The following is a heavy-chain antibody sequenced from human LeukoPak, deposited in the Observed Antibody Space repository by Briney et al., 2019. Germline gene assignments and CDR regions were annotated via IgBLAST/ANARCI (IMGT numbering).Heavy chain of an antibody. CDR3: AKEYCGGGRCYDDFFDY. CDR1: RFTFSNAW. D-gene: IGHD2-15*01. Sequence: KPGGSLRLSCAASRFTFSNAWMSWVRQAPGKGLEWVGRIKSKTEGGTTDYAAPVKGRFTISRDNSKNTLYLQMNSLRAEDTAVYYCAKEYCGGGRCYDDFFDYWGQGTLVTVSS. CDR2: IKSKTEGGTT. J-gene: IGHJ4*02. V-gene: IGHV3-15*01.